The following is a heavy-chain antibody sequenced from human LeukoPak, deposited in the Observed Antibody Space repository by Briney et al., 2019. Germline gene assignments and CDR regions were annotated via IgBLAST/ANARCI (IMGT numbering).Heavy chain of an antibody. CDR2: IKQDGSEQ. Sequence: GGSLRLSCAASGFSFSSYWMSWVRQAPGKGPEWVANIKQDGSEQYYVDSVKGRFTISRDNAKSSLYLQMHSLRAEDTAVYYCSRGAGSYSDYWGQGTLVTVSS. CDR3: SRGAGSYSDY. D-gene: IGHD1-26*01. V-gene: IGHV3-7*01. J-gene: IGHJ4*02. CDR1: GFSFSSYW.